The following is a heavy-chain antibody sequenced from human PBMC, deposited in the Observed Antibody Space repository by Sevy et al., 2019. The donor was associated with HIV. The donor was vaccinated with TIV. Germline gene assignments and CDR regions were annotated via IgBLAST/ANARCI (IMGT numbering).Heavy chain of an antibody. CDR1: GFIFSDYD. CDR2: ISSGSSYI. Sequence: GGSLRLSCAASGFIFSDYDMNWVRQAPGKGLEWVSSISSGSSYIFYADSMKGRFTVSRDNAKNSLFLQMNSLRDEDTALYYCARSTDYYDNSGYDSWGRGTLVTVSS. CDR3: ARSTDYYDNSGYDS. V-gene: IGHV3-21*03. D-gene: IGHD3-22*01. J-gene: IGHJ4*02.